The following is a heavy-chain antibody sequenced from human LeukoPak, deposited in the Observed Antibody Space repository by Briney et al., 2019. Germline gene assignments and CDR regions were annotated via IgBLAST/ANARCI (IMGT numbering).Heavy chain of an antibody. V-gene: IGHV3-30*02. Sequence: GGSLRLSCAASGFTFSSYGMHWVRQAPGKGLEWVAFIRYDESYKYYADSVKGRFIISRDNSKNTLSLQMNSLRVEDTAVYYCAKSSGYTSGPPYDYWGQGTLVTVSS. CDR2: IRYDESYK. D-gene: IGHD6-19*01. CDR3: AKSSGYTSGPPYDY. J-gene: IGHJ4*02. CDR1: GFTFSSYG.